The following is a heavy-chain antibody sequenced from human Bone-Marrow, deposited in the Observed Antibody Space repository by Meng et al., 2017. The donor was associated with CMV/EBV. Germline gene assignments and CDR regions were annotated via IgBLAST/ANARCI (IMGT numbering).Heavy chain of an antibody. CDR2: IYYSGST. J-gene: IGHJ4*02. V-gene: IGHV4-39*01. Sequence: GSLRLSCTVSGGSISSSSYYWGWIRQPPGKGLEWIGSIYYSGSTYYNPSLKSRVTISVDTSKNQFSLKLSSVTAADTAVYYCARQGYDFWSGYYKPDSFDYWGQGTLVTVSS. CDR1: GGSISSSSYY. D-gene: IGHD3-3*01. CDR3: ARQGYDFWSGYYKPDSFDY.